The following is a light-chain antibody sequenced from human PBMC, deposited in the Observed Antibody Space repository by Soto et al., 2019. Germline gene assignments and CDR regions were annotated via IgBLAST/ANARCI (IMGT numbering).Light chain of an antibody. CDR3: SSYTSSSTPLYV. V-gene: IGLV2-14*01. J-gene: IGLJ1*01. Sequence: QSALTQPASVSVSPGQSITISCTGTSSDVGGYNYVSWYQQYPGKAPKLMIYDVSNRPSGVSNRFSGSKSGNTASLTISGLQAEDEADYYCSSYTSSSTPLYVFGTGTKVTVL. CDR2: DVS. CDR1: SSDVGGYNY.